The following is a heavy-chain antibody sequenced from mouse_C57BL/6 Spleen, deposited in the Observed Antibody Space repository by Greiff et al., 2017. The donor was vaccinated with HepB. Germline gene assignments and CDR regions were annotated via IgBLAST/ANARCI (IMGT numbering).Heavy chain of an antibody. J-gene: IGHJ2*01. CDR2: IYPGSGNT. V-gene: IGHV1-76*01. D-gene: IGHD1-1*01. Sequence: VQLQQSGAELVRPGASVKLSCKASGYTFTDYYINWVKQRPGQGLEWIARIYPGSGNTYYNEKFKGKATLTAEKSSSTAYMQLSSLTSEDSAVFYCARYDYCSSYGYYFDYWGQGTTLTVSS. CDR1: GYTFTDYY. CDR3: ARYDYCSSYGYYFDY.